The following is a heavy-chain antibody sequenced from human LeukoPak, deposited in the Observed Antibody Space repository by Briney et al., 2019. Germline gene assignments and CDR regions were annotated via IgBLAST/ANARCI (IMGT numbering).Heavy chain of an antibody. CDR3: ATRGYSYGNDAFDI. J-gene: IGHJ3*02. V-gene: IGHV4-38-2*02. Sequence: ASETLSLTCTVSGYSISSGYYWGWIRQPPGKGLEWIGNIYHSGSTYYNPSLKSRLTISADTSKNQFSLKLSSVTAADTAVYYCATRGYSYGNDAFDIWGQGTMVTVSS. CDR2: IYHSGST. CDR1: GYSISSGYY. D-gene: IGHD5-18*01.